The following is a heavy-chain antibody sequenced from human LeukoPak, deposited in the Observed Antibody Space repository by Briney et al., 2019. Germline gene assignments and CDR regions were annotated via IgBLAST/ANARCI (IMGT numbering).Heavy chain of an antibody. D-gene: IGHD2-2*01. CDR3: ARRYQLLYYMDV. Sequence: PSETLSLTCRVSGASISTYYWSWIRQPVGKGLEWIGQIKTSGSTHYNSSLESRVTMSLDTSKKQFSLNLTSVTAADTAVYYCARRYQLLYYMDVWGKGTTVTVS. J-gene: IGHJ6*03. V-gene: IGHV4-4*07. CDR1: GASISTYY. CDR2: IKTSGST.